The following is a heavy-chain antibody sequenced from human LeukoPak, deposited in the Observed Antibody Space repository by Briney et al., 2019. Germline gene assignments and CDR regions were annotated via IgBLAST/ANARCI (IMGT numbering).Heavy chain of an antibody. CDR3: ARDWNYYDSSGYSSRASFWFDP. CDR2: IYPSGST. Sequence: SETLSLTCTVSGGSISSYYWSWIRQPAGKGLEWIGRIYPSGSTNYNPSLKSRVTMSVDTSKNQFSLKLSSVTAADTAVYYCARDWNYYDSSGYSSRASFWFDPWGQGTLVTVSS. V-gene: IGHV4-4*07. D-gene: IGHD3-22*01. CDR1: GGSISSYY. J-gene: IGHJ5*02.